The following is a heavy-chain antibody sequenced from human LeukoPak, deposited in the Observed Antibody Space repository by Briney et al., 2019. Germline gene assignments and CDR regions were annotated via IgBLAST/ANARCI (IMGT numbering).Heavy chain of an antibody. CDR2: IKSNTDGGTV. CDR3: TTAERRYYSHDF. J-gene: IGHJ4*02. V-gene: IGHV3-15*01. CDR1: GLSFSTAW. Sequence: GGSLRLSCTVSGLSFSTAWISWIRQAPGKGLGWVGRIKSNTDGGTVNYAAPVKGRFTISRDDPKNTVFLQMNSLETEDTAMYFCTTAERRYYSHDFWGQGTLVTVSS. D-gene: IGHD3-10*01.